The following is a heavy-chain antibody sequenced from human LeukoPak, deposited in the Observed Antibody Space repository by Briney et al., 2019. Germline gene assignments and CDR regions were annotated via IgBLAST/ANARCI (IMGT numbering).Heavy chain of an antibody. CDR1: GFTVSGSY. V-gene: IGHV3-53*01. CDR3: ARLVVDSHAFDV. CDR2: LYSVGTI. J-gene: IGHJ3*01. D-gene: IGHD6-19*01. Sequence: PGGSLRLSCAAPGFTVSGSYMSWIRQAPGKGLEWVSILYSVGTIYYADSVKGRFTISRDNSKNTLYLQMNSLRVEDAAVYYCARLVVDSHAFDVWGQGTMVTVSS.